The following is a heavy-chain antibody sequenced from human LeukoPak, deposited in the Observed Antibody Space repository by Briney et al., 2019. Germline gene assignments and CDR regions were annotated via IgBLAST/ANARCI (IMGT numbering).Heavy chain of an antibody. CDR2: IYYSGST. J-gene: IGHJ6*02. CDR3: ARGTIVVVPAAMKYYYYGMDV. Sequence: SETLSLTCTVSGGSISSYYWSWIRQPPGKGLEWIGYIYYSGSTNYNPSLKSRVTISVDTSKNQFSLKLSSVTAADTAVYYCARGTIVVVPAAMKYYYYGMDVWGQGTTVTVSS. CDR1: GGSISSYY. D-gene: IGHD2-2*01. V-gene: IGHV4-59*12.